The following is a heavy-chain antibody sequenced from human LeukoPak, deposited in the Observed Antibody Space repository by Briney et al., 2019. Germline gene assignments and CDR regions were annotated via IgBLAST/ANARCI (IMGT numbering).Heavy chain of an antibody. Sequence: PGGSLRLSRAASGFTFSSYAMSWVRQAPGNGLEWVSAISGSGGSTYYADSVNGRFTISRDNSKKTLYLQMNSLRAEDTAVYYCAKRPWYYYDSSGYYDYWGQGTLVTVSS. CDR2: ISGSGGST. V-gene: IGHV3-23*01. CDR3: AKRPWYYYDSSGYYDY. D-gene: IGHD3-22*01. J-gene: IGHJ4*02. CDR1: GFTFSSYA.